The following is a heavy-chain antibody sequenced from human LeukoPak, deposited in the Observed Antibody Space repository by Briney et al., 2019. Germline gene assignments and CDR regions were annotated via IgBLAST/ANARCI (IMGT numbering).Heavy chain of an antibody. CDR2: IRYDGSNK. J-gene: IGHJ4*02. CDR3: AKVLSRQYGSGSYPFDY. V-gene: IGHV3-30*02. D-gene: IGHD3-10*01. CDR1: GFTFSSYG. Sequence: GGSLRLSCAASGFTFSSYGMHWVRQAPGKGLEWVAFIRYDGSNKYYADSVKGRFTISRDNSKNTLYLQMNSLGVEDTAVYYCAKVLSRQYGSGSYPFDYWGQGTLVTVSS.